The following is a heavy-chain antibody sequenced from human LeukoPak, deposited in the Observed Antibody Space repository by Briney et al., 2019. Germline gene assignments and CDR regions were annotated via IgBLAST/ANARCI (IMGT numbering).Heavy chain of an antibody. Sequence: GGSLRLSCAASGFTFDDYAMHWVRQAPGKGLEWVSGISWNSGSIGYADSVKGRFTISRDNAKNSLYLQMNSVRAEDTALYYCAKDKGSSWYYFDYWGQGTLVTVSS. J-gene: IGHJ4*02. CDR1: GFTFDDYA. CDR3: AKDKGSSWYYFDY. V-gene: IGHV3-9*01. CDR2: ISWNSGSI. D-gene: IGHD6-13*01.